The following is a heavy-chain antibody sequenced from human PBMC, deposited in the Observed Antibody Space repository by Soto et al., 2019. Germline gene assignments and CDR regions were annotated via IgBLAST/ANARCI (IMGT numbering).Heavy chain of an antibody. Sequence: SLKISCAASGFTFDDYTMHWVRQAPGKGLEWVSGISSSSGSIGYADPVKGRFTISRDNAKNSLYLQMNSLRPEDTAVYYCVRVPGPWGQGTLVTVSS. J-gene: IGHJ5*02. CDR3: VRVPGP. V-gene: IGHV3-9*01. CDR2: ISSSSGSI. CDR1: GFTFDDYT.